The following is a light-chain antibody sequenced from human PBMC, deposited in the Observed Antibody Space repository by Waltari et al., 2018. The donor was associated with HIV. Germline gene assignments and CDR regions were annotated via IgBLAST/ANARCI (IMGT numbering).Light chain of an antibody. CDR3: QQFNSYPLT. Sequence: IQLPQSPSSLSASVGDRVTITCRASQGISSALVWYQQKPGKAPKLLIYDASTLESGVPSRFSGSGSGTDFTLTISSLQPEDFATYYCQQFNSYPLTFGGGTKVEIK. J-gene: IGKJ4*01. CDR1: QGISSA. CDR2: DAS. V-gene: IGKV1-13*02.